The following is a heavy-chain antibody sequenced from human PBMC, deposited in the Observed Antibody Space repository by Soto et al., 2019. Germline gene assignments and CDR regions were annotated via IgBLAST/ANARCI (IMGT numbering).Heavy chain of an antibody. CDR3: ARVDLGDALAY. D-gene: IGHD2-21*02. V-gene: IGHV3-48*03. J-gene: IGHJ4*02. CDR2: ISNRGSTK. Sequence: EVQLVESGGDMVQHGGSLRLSCVASVITLSSPEVTWVRQAPGKGLEWLTYISNRGSTKHYADSGKGRFTVSRDNAKNSGFPQRNSRRAEDTAIYDSARVDLGDALAYWGQGNLVTVSS. CDR1: VITLSSPE.